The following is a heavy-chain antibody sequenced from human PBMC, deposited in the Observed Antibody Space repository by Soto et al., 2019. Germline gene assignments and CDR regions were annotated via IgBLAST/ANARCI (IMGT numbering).Heavy chain of an antibody. CDR2: ISGSGGST. D-gene: IGHD3-22*01. CDR1: GFTFSSYA. CDR3: AKEGLYDSSGYYFSWGY. Sequence: EVQLLESGGGLVQPGGSLRLSCAASGFTFSSYAMSWVGQAPGKGLEWVSAISGSGGSTYYADSVKGRFTISRDNSKNTLYLQMNSLRAEDTAVYYCAKEGLYDSSGYYFSWGYWGQGTLVTVSS. V-gene: IGHV3-23*01. J-gene: IGHJ4*02.